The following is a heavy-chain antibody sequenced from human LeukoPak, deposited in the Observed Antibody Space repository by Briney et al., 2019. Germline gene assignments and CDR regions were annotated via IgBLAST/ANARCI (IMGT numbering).Heavy chain of an antibody. Sequence: GGSLRLSCAASGFTFSSYAMSWVRQAPGKGLEWVSAISGSGGSTYYADSVKGRFTISRDNSKNTLYLQMNSLRAKDTAVYYCAKDHSNTAYYYDSSGHYYFDYWGQGTLVTVSS. CDR3: AKDHSNTAYYYDSSGHYYFDY. CDR1: GFTFSSYA. D-gene: IGHD3-22*01. J-gene: IGHJ4*02. CDR2: ISGSGGST. V-gene: IGHV3-23*01.